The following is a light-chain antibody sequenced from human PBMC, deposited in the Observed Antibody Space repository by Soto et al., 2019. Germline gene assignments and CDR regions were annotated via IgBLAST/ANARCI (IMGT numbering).Light chain of an antibody. CDR3: QQLSNWPS. CDR2: DAS. CDR1: QSVRSY. V-gene: IGKV3-11*01. J-gene: IGKJ2*01. Sequence: EIVLTQSPATLSLYTGELATLSCRASQSVRSYLAWYQQKPGQAPRLLIYDASNRATGIPARFSGSGSGTDVTLTISSLEPEDLAVYYCQQLSNWPSFGQWTKLEIK.